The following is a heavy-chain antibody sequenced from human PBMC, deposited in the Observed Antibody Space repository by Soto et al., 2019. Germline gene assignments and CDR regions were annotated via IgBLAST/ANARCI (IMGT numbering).Heavy chain of an antibody. D-gene: IGHD3-16*01. Sequence: EVQLVESGGGLVQPGGSLRLSCAASGFTFSSYAMHWVRQAPGKGLEYVSAISSNGGSTYYANSVKGRFTISRDKSKNTLYLQMGSLRAEDLAVYYCARAGGVYSLDYWGQGTLVTVSS. V-gene: IGHV3-64*01. CDR2: ISSNGGST. CDR3: ARAGGVYSLDY. CDR1: GFTFSSYA. J-gene: IGHJ4*02.